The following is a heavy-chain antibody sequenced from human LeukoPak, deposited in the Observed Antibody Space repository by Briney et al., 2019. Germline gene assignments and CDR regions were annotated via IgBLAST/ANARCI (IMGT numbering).Heavy chain of an antibody. Sequence: GGSLRLSCAASGFTFSSYSMNWVRQAPGKGLEWVSYISSSSSTIYYADSVKGRFTISRDNAKNSLYLQMNSLRAEDTAVYYCARDGVESIQLWLQRYYYYYMDVWGKGTTVTVSS. CDR3: ARDGVESIQLWLQRYYYYYMDV. CDR2: ISSSSSTI. J-gene: IGHJ6*03. CDR1: GFTFSSYS. V-gene: IGHV3-48*01. D-gene: IGHD5-18*01.